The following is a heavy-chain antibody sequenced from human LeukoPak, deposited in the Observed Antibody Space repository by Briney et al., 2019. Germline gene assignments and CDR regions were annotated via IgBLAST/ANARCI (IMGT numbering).Heavy chain of an antibody. D-gene: IGHD2-8*01. J-gene: IGHJ4*02. CDR3: AGGPLMCFGY. Sequence: SETLSLTCTVSGGSISSSSYYWGWIRQPPGKGLEWIGSIYYSGSTYYNPSLKSRVTISVDTSKNRFSLKLSSVTAADTAVYYCAGGPLMCFGYWGQGTLVTVSS. CDR1: GGSISSSSYY. V-gene: IGHV4-39*01. CDR2: IYYSGST.